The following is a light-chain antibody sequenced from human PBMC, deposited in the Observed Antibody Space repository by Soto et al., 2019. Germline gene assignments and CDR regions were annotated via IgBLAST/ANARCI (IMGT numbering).Light chain of an antibody. CDR3: QNYNRAPRT. CDR2: DAS. CDR1: QSISSG. V-gene: IGKV1-5*01. Sequence: DIQMTQSPSTLSASVGDRVTITCRASQSISSGLAWYQQKPGKAPDLLIYDASSLESGVPSRFSGSGSGTEFTLTISSLQPEDVATYYCQNYNRAPRTFGQGTKVDIK. J-gene: IGKJ1*01.